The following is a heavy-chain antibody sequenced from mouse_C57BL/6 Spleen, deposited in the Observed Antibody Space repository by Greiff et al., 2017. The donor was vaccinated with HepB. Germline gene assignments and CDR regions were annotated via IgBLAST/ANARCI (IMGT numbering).Heavy chain of an antibody. CDR1: GYTFTSYW. D-gene: IGHD1-1*01. V-gene: IGHV1-64*01. CDR3: ARELYYYGSRRFDY. J-gene: IGHJ2*01. CDR2: IHPNSGST. Sequence: QVQLQQPGAELVKPGASVKLSCKASGYTFTSYWMHWVKQRPGQGLEWIGMIHPNSGSTNYNEKFKSKATLTVDKSSSTAYMQLSSLTSEDSAVYYCARELYYYGSRRFDYWGQGTTLTVSS.